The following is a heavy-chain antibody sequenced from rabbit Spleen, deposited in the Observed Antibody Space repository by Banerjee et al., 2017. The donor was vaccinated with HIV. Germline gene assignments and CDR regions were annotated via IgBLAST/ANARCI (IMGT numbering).Heavy chain of an antibody. J-gene: IGHJ6*01. CDR2: IAGSSSGFT. D-gene: IGHD8-1*01. CDR3: ARDTGSSFSSYGMDL. V-gene: IGHV1S45*01. CDR1: GLSLSDKDV. Sequence: QEQLVESGGGLVKPEGSLTLTCKGSGLSLSDKDVMCWVRQAPGKGLEWIACIAGSSSGFTYSATWAKGRFTCSKTSSTTVTLQMTRLTVADTATYFCARDTGSSFSSYGMDLWGPGTLVTVS.